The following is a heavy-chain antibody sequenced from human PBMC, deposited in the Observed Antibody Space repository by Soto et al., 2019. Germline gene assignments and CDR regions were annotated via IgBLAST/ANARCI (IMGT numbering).Heavy chain of an antibody. CDR3: ARGDSGWYPYYYYGMDV. CDR2: IKQDGSEK. CDR1: GFTFSSYW. V-gene: IGHV3-7*05. J-gene: IGHJ6*02. D-gene: IGHD6-19*01. Sequence: GGSLRLSCAASGFTFSSYWMSWVRQAPGKGLEWVANIKQDGSEKYYVDSVKGRFTISRDNAKNSLYLQMNSLRAEDTAVYYCARGDSGWYPYYYYGMDVWGQGTTVTVSS.